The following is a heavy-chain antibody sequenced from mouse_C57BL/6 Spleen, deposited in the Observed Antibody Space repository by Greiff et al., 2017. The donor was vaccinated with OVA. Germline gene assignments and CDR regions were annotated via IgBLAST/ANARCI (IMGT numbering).Heavy chain of an antibody. Sequence: VQLKESGPELVKPGASVKIPCKASGYTFTDYNMDWVKQSHGKSLEWIGDINPNNGGTIYNQKFKGKATLTVDKSSSTAYMERRSLTSEDTAVYYCARRINPYAMDYWGQGTSVTVSS. CDR2: INPNNGGT. V-gene: IGHV1-18*01. J-gene: IGHJ4*01. CDR3: ARRINPYAMDY. D-gene: IGHD2-4*01. CDR1: GYTFTDYN.